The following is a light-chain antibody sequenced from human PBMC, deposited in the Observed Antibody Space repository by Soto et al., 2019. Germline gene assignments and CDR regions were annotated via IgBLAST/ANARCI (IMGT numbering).Light chain of an antibody. CDR1: SSDVGGYDY. J-gene: IGLJ3*02. V-gene: IGLV2-14*01. CDR3: SSYTGISTQV. Sequence: QSVLTQPASVSGSPGQSITISCTGTSSDVGGYDYVSWYQQHPGKVPKLIIYGVNSRPSGISYRFSGSKSGNTASPTISGLQAEDEADYYCSSYTGISTQVFGGGTKLTVL. CDR2: GVN.